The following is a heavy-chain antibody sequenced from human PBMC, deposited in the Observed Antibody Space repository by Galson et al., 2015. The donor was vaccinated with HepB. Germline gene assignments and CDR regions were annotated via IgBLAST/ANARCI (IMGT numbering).Heavy chain of an antibody. V-gene: IGHV3-21*06. CDR3: ARVHERHAQSYKYGYGMDV. J-gene: IGHJ6*02. D-gene: IGHD3-10*01. CDR2: IDSTSAYL. Sequence: SLRLSCAASGFMFGAYSMNWVRQTPGKGLEWLSSIDSTSAYLYYADSVMGRFTISRDNAKNSLYLQMHSLRAEDTAVYFCARVHERHAQSYKYGYGMDVWGQGTPVTVSS. CDR1: GFMFGAYS.